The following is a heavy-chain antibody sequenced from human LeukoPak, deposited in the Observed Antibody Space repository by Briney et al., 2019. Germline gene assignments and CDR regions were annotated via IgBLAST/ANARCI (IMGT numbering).Heavy chain of an antibody. D-gene: IGHD6-25*01. J-gene: IGHJ4*01. Sequence: SETLSLTCAVYGGSFSGYYWSWIRQPPGKGLEWIGEINHSGSTNYNPSLKSRVTISVDTSKNQVSLKMSSVTAADTAVYYCAKSGGYGLIDYWGQGTLVTVSS. CDR2: INHSGST. CDR1: GGSFSGYY. CDR3: AKSGGYGLIDY. V-gene: IGHV4-34*01.